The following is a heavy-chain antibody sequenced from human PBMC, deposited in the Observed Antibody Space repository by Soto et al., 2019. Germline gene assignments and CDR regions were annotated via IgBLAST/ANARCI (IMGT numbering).Heavy chain of an antibody. J-gene: IGHJ4*02. Sequence: QVQLVQSGPEVKKPGASVKVSCKTSGYTFTSYGIAWVRQAPGQGLEWMGWISTYKGNTNYAQKFQGRVTMTTDTSTSTAYMELRSLRSDDTAVYYCATRSPAFEYWGQGTLVTVSS. CDR1: GYTFTSYG. CDR2: ISTYKGNT. V-gene: IGHV1-18*01. CDR3: ATRSPAFEY.